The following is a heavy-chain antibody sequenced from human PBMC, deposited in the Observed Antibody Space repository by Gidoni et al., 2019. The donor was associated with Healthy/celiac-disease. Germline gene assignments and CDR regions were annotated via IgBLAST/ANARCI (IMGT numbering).Heavy chain of an antibody. CDR3: ARDGEYSSGWYPPNWFDP. CDR2: IIPILGIA. Sequence: QVQLVQSGAEVKKPGSSVQVSCKASGGTFSSYAISWVRQAPGQGLEWMGRIIPILGIANYAQKFQGRVTITADKSTSTAYMELSSLRSEDTAVYYCARDGEYSSGWYPPNWFDPWGQGTLVTVSS. J-gene: IGHJ5*02. D-gene: IGHD6-19*01. V-gene: IGHV1-69*04. CDR1: GGTFSSYA.